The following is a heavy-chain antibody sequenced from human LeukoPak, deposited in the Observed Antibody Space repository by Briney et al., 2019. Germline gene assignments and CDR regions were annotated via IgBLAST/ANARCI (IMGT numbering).Heavy chain of an antibody. D-gene: IGHD2-15*01. CDR1: GYTFTSYA. CDR2: ISADNGNT. V-gene: IGHV1-18*01. J-gene: IGHJ4*02. Sequence: WASVKVSCKASGYTFTSYAVSWVRQAPGQGLEWMGWISADNGNTDYAQKFQGRVTMTRDTSISTAYMELSRLRSDDTAVYYCARSYCSGGSCRKFDYWGQGTLVTVSS. CDR3: ARSYCSGGSCRKFDY.